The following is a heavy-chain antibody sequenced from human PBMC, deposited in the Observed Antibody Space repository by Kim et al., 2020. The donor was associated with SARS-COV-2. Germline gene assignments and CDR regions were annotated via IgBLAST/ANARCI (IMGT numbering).Heavy chain of an antibody. CDR3: IPYDSVLWFSVAIFD. CDR1: VFTFISAL. CDR2: IKGKTVVATT. Sequence: VGSLRLSCAASVFTFISALMSWVLHAPGKGLEWFRRIKGKTVVATTDYASPVKGRFSIPRADSKHTLYMQRKSLKTEDLAVHYYIPYDSVLWFSVAIFD. V-gene: IGHV3-15*01. D-gene: IGHD3-22*01. J-gene: IGHJ4*01.